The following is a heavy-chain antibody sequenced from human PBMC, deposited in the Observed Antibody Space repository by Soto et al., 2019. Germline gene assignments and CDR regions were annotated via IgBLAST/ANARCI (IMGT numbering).Heavy chain of an antibody. J-gene: IGHJ6*02. V-gene: IGHV3-73*01. CDR3: TRRYSPYGMDV. CDR1: GFTFSGSA. Sequence: EVQLVESGGGLVQPGGSLKLSCAASGFTFSGSAMHWVRQAPGKGLEWVGRIRSKANSYATAYAASVKGRFTISRDDSKNTAYLQMNSLKTEDTAVYYCTRRYSPYGMDVWGQGTTVTVSS. D-gene: IGHD1-1*01. CDR2: IRSKANSYAT.